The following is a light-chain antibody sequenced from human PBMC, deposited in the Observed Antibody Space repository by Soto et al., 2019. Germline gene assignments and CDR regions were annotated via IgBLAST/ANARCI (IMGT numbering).Light chain of an antibody. CDR1: QSVSSY. CDR3: QQRSNWTLT. V-gene: IGKV3-11*01. CDR2: DAS. J-gene: IGKJ4*01. Sequence: EIVLTQSPATLSLSPGEGATLSCRASQSVSSYLAWYQQKPGQAPRLLIYDASNTATGIPARFSGSGSGTDFTLTISSLEPEDFAVYYCQQRSNWTLTFGGGTKVDI.